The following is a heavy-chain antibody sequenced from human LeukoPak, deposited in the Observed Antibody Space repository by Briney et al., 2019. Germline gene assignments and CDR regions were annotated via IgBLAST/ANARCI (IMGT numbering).Heavy chain of an antibody. V-gene: IGHV1-69*05. CDR3: ARASNDAFDI. Sequence: SVKVSCKASGYTFTSYAISWVRQAPGQGLEWMGRIIPIFGTANYAQKFQGRVTITTDESTSTAYMELSSLRSEDTAVYYCARASNDAFDIWGQGTMVTVSS. CDR1: GYTFTSYA. CDR2: IIPIFGTA. J-gene: IGHJ3*02.